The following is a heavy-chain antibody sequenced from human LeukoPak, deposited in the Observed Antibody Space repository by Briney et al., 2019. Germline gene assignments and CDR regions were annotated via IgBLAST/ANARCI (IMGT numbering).Heavy chain of an antibody. J-gene: IGHJ5*02. CDR2: INPNSGGT. Sequence: ASVKVSCKASGYTFTGYYMHWVRQAPGQGLEWMGWINPNSGGTNYAQKFQDRVTMTSDTSISTAFLELSRLRSDDTAGYYCSRDVGMTTVTYNWFDRWGQGTLVTVYS. CDR3: SRDVGMTTVTYNWFDR. D-gene: IGHD4-17*01. V-gene: IGHV1-2*02. CDR1: GYTFTGYY.